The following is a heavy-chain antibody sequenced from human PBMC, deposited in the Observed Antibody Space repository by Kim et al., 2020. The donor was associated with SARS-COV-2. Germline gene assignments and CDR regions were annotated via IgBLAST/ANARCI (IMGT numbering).Heavy chain of an antibody. J-gene: IGHJ5*02. CDR3: ARETPGERCFDP. Sequence: ASVKVSCKASGYTFNVYLIHWVRQAPGQGPEWIGIINPNNGDTSYAQKLQGRVTLTRDTSTSTVFMELGGLTSEDTALYYCARETPGERCFDPWGQGTLVVVSS. V-gene: IGHV1-46*02. CDR2: INPNNGDT. D-gene: IGHD1-1*01. CDR1: GYTFNVYL.